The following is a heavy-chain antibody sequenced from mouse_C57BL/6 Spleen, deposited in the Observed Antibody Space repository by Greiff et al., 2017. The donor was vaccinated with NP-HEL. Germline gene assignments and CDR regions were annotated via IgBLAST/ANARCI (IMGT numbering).Heavy chain of an antibody. V-gene: IGHV10-1*01. J-gene: IGHJ2*01. Sequence: EVQGVESGGGLVQPKGSLKLSCAASGFSFNTYAMNWVRQAPGKGLEWVARIRSKSNNYATYYADSVKDRFTISRDDSESMLYLQMNNLKTEDTAMYYCVRQDDSFFDYWGQGTTLTVSS. CDR2: IRSKSNNYAT. CDR1: GFSFNTYA. CDR3: VRQDDSFFDY. D-gene: IGHD2-4*01.